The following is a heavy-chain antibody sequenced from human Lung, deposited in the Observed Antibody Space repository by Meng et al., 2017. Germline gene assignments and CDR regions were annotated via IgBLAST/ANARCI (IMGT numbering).Heavy chain of an antibody. CDR3: ARDSGSYFDY. J-gene: IGHJ4*02. V-gene: IGHV3-74*01. CDR2: SNSDGSST. CDR1: GLTFSSYW. D-gene: IGHD1-26*01. Sequence: EVQLVESGGGLVQPGGSLRLSCAASGLTFSSYWMHWVRQAPGKGLVCVSRSNSDGSSTSYADSVKGRFTISRDNAKNTLYLQMNSLRAEDTAVYYCARDSGSYFDYWGQGSLVTVSS.